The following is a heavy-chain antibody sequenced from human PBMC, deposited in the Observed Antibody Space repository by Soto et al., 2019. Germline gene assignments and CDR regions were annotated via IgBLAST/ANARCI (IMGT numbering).Heavy chain of an antibody. CDR1: GFTFSSYG. Sequence: QVQLVESGGGVVQPGRSLRLSCAASGFTFSSYGMHWVRQAPGKGLEWVAVISYDGSNQYYADSVKGRFTISRDNSKNTLSLQMNSLRAEDTAVYSFAKGPPRGSSSACGMDVWGQGTTVTVSS. V-gene: IGHV3-30*18. D-gene: IGHD6-6*01. J-gene: IGHJ6*02. CDR2: ISYDGSNQ. CDR3: AKGPPRGSSSACGMDV.